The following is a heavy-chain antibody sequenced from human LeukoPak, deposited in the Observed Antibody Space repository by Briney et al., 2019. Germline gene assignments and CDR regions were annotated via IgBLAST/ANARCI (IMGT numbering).Heavy chain of an antibody. CDR3: ARDRRRGVAGYGLDV. V-gene: IGHV3-7*01. CDR1: GFTFSDYW. J-gene: IGHJ6*02. D-gene: IGHD2-15*01. CDR2: IRYDGNEK. Sequence: GGSLRLSCVASGFTFSDYWMSWVRQAPGKGLECVASIRYDGNEKYYMESVKGRFTTSRDHAKNSLYLQIDDLRAEDTARYFCARDRRRGVAGYGLDVWGQGTTVTVSS.